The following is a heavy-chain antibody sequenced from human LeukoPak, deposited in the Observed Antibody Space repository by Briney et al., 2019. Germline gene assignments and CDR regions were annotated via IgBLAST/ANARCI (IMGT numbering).Heavy chain of an antibody. J-gene: IGHJ4*02. CDR2: IIPIFGTA. CDR3: ARGGGCSSTSCYRILYYFDY. D-gene: IGHD2-2*01. V-gene: IGHV1-69*01. Sequence: SVKVSCKASGGTFSSYAISWVRQAPGQGLEWMGGIIPIFGTANYAQKFQGRVTNTADESTSTAYMELSSLRSEDTAVYYCARGGGCSSTSCYRILYYFDYWGQGTLVTVSS. CDR1: GGTFSSYA.